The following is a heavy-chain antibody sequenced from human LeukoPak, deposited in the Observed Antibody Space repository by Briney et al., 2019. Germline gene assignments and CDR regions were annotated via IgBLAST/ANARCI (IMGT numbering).Heavy chain of an antibody. J-gene: IGHJ5*02. CDR2: INPNSGGT. Sequence: GASVKVSCKASGYTFTDYYMHWVRQAPGQGLEWMGWINPNSGGTNYAQKFQGRVTMTRDTSISTAYMELSRLRSDDTAVYYCARAGRCSSTSCYAGNWFDPWGQGTLVTVSS. CDR1: GYTFTDYY. V-gene: IGHV1-2*02. CDR3: ARAGRCSSTSCYAGNWFDP. D-gene: IGHD2-2*01.